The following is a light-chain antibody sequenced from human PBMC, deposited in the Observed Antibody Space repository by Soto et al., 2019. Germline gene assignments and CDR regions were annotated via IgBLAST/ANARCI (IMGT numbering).Light chain of an antibody. V-gene: IGKV1-27*01. CDR1: QGISKY. CDR2: GAS. J-gene: IGKJ3*01. CDR3: QRYDSAIFT. Sequence: DIQMTQSPSSLSASVGDRITITCRASQGISKYLAWYQQKPGKVPKLLIYGASTLQSGVPSRFSGSGSGTDFPLTISSLQPEDVATYYWQRYDSAIFTFGPGTKVDIK.